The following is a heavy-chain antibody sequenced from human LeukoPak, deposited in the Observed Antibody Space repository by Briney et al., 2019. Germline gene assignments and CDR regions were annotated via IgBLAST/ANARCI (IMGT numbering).Heavy chain of an antibody. CDR2: IRYDGSNK. J-gene: IGHJ3*02. CDR3: AKVPYDYGDYVGDDAFDI. V-gene: IGHV3-30*02. Sequence: GGSLRLSCAASGFTFSSYGMHWVRQAPGKGLEWVAFIRYDGSNKYYADSVKGRFTISRDNSKNTLYLQMNSLRAEDTAVYYCAKVPYDYGDYVGDDAFDIWGQGTMVTVSS. D-gene: IGHD4-17*01. CDR1: GFTFSSYG.